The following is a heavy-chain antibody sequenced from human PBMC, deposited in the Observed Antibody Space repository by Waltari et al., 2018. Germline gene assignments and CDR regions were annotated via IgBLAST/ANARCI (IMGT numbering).Heavy chain of an antibody. D-gene: IGHD2-8*01. J-gene: IGHJ6*02. CDR1: GGSFSGYY. CDR2: INHSGST. Sequence: QVHLQQWGAGLLKPSETLSLTCGVYGGSFSGYYWSWIRQPPGKGLEWIGEINHSGSTNHNPSLKSRVTMSVDTSKSQFSLKLSSVTAADTAVYYCARGRCISTWFCQYYGVDVWGQGATVIVSS. V-gene: IGHV4-34*01. CDR3: ARGRCISTWFCQYYGVDV.